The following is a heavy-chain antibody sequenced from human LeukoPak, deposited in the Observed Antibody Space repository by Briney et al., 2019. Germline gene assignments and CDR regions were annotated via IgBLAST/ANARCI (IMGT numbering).Heavy chain of an antibody. CDR1: GGSISNYY. V-gene: IGHV4-59*01. D-gene: IGHD3-16*02. CDR3: ARAYDYVWGSYRFDY. Sequence: PSETLSLTCTVSGGSISNYYWSWIRQPPGKGLEWIGYIYYSGSTNYNPSLKSRVTISVDTSKNQFSLKLSSVTAADTAVYYCARAYDYVWGSYRFDYWGQGTLVTVSS. J-gene: IGHJ4*02. CDR2: IYYSGST.